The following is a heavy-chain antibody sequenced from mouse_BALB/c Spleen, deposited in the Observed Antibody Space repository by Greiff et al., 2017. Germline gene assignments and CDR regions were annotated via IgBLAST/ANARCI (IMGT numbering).Heavy chain of an antibody. CDR1: GYTFTSYW. Sequence: QVQLKQPGAELVRPGASVKLSCKASGYTFTSYWINWVKQRPGQGLEWIGNIYPSDSYTNYNQKFKDKATLTVDKSSSTAYMQLSSPTSEDSAVYYCTMDDGGFAYWGQGTLVTVSA. V-gene: IGHV1-69*02. CDR3: TMDDGGFAY. D-gene: IGHD2-3*01. CDR2: IYPSDSYT. J-gene: IGHJ3*01.